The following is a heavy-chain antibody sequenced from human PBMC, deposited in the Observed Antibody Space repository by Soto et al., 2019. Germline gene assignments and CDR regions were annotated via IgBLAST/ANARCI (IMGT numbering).Heavy chain of an antibody. D-gene: IGHD2-2*01. J-gene: IGHJ6*02. Sequence: SVKVSCKASGYTFSSYAISWVRQAPRQGLEWMGGINTSGGSTSYAQKFQGRVTMTRDTSTSTVYMELSSLRSEDTAVYYCARTYCSTTSCYARTIYGMDVWGQGTTVTVSS. CDR2: INTSGGST. V-gene: IGHV1-46*01. CDR3: ARTYCSTTSCYARTIYGMDV. CDR1: GYTFSSYA.